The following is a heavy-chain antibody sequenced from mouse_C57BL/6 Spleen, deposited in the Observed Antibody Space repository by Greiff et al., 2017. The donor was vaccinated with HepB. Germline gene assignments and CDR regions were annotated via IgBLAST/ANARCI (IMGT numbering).Heavy chain of an antibody. D-gene: IGHD3-2*02. Sequence: EVKLMESGGGLVKPGGSLKLSCAASGFTFSDYGMHWVRQAPEKGLEWVAYISSGSSTTYYADTVKGRFTISRDNAKNTRFLQMTSLRSEDTAVYSCAKPSTGQATLDAMDYWGQGTSVTVSS. CDR1: GFTFSDYG. CDR3: AKPSTGQATLDAMDY. V-gene: IGHV5-17*01. CDR2: ISSGSSTT. J-gene: IGHJ4*01.